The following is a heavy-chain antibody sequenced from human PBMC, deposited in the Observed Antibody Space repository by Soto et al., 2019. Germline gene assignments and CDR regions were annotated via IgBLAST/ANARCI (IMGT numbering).Heavy chain of an antibody. CDR3: ARQLPTAIRGGYYYSYGMDV. J-gene: IGHJ6*02. Sequence: EVQLVESGGGLVQPGGSLRLSCAASGFTFSSYWMHWVRQAPGKGLVWVSRMYSAGSDTSYADSVKGRFTISRDNAKNTLYLQMNSLRAEDTAVYYCARQLPTAIRGGYYYSYGMDVWGQGTTVTVSS. V-gene: IGHV3-74*01. CDR2: MYSAGSDT. CDR1: GFTFSSYW. D-gene: IGHD2-2*02.